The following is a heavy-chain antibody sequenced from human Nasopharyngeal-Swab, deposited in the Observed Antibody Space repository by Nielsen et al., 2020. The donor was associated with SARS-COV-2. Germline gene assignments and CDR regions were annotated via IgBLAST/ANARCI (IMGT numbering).Heavy chain of an antibody. J-gene: IGHJ4*02. D-gene: IGHD2-15*01. Sequence: WVRQAPGQGREWLGIINPSGGSTSYTQKFQGRATMTRDPSTSAVYMELSSLRSEDTAVYYCARDGSRDIVVVVAATTSCYFDYWGQGTLVTVSS. CDR3: ARDGSRDIVVVVAATTSCYFDY. CDR2: INPSGGST. V-gene: IGHV1-46*01.